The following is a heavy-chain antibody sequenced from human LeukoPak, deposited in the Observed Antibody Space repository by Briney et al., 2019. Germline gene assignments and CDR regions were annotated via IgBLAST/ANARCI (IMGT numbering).Heavy chain of an antibody. CDR3: ARSPGRGAYFDY. CDR2: IYYSGST. J-gene: IGHJ4*02. V-gene: IGHV4-59*01. CDR1: GGSISSYY. D-gene: IGHD1-26*01. Sequence: SETLSLTCTVSGGSISSYYWSWIRQPPGKGLEWIGYIYYSGSTNYNPSLKSRVTISVDTSKNQFSLKLSSVTAADTAVYHCARSPGRGAYFDYWGQGTLVTVSS.